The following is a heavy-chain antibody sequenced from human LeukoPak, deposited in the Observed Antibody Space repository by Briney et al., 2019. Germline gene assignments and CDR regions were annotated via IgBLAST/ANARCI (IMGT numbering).Heavy chain of an antibody. D-gene: IGHD6-13*01. V-gene: IGHV3-7*01. CDR2: RKYDGSEK. CDR1: GFTFSSYW. Sequence: GGSLRLSCAASGFTFSSYWMSWVRQAPGKGLEWVANRKYDGSEKYYVYSVKGRFTISRDNAKNSLYLQMNSLRAEDTAVYYCARDIEAAGLFLDYWGQGTLVTVSS. CDR3: ARDIEAAGLFLDY. J-gene: IGHJ4*02.